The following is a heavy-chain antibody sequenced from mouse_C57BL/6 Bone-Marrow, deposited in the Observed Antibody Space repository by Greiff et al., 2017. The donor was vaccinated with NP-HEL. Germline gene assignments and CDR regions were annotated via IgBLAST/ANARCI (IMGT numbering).Heavy chain of an antibody. CDR1: GYTFTDYE. J-gene: IGHJ3*01. V-gene: IGHV1-15*01. D-gene: IGHD2-3*01. Sequence: QVQLQQSGAELVRPGASVTLSCKASGYTFTDYEMHWVKQTPVHGLEWIGAIDPETGGTAYNQKFKGKAILTADKSSSPAYMELRSLTSEDSAVYYCTGYYLAYWGQGTLVTVSA. CDR3: TGYYLAY. CDR2: IDPETGGT.